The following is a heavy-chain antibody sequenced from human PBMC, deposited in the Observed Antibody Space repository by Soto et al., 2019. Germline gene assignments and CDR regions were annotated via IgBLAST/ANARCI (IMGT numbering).Heavy chain of an antibody. J-gene: IGHJ5*01. CDR2: IYWDDDK. CDR1: GFSLTTSGVG. Sequence: QITLKESGPTLVKPTQTLTLTCTFSGFSLTTSGVGVGWIRRPPGKALQWLALIYWDDDKRYSPSLKSRPTITRDTSKNQVVLTMTNMDPVDAATYYCAHRGLVVYEAWFDSWGQGTLVTVSS. CDR3: AHRGLVVYEAWFDS. D-gene: IGHD2-8*02. V-gene: IGHV2-5*02.